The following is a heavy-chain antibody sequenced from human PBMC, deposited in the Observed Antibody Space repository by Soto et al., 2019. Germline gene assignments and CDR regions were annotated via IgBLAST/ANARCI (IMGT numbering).Heavy chain of an antibody. CDR1: GGSISSGGYY. CDR2: IYYSGST. J-gene: IGHJ4*02. Sequence: QVQLQESGPGLVKPSQTLSLTCTVSGGSISSGGYYWSWIRQHPGKGLEWIGYIYYSGSTYYNPSIMSRVTISGDTSKNPFSLKLSSVTAADPAVYYCARRYSSSWLDYWGQGALVTVSS. D-gene: IGHD6-13*01. CDR3: ARRYSSSWLDY. V-gene: IGHV4-31*03.